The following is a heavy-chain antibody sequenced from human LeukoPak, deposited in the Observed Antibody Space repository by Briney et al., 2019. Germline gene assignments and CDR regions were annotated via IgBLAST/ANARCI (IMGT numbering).Heavy chain of an antibody. CDR3: ARGTNSVLPDY. D-gene: IGHD5/OR15-5a*01. Sequence: GGSLRLSCAASGFTFSSYDMHWVRQATGKGLEWVSAIGTAGDTYYPGSVKGRFTISRENAKNSLYLQMNSLRAGDTAVYYCARGTNSVLPDYWGQGTLVTVSS. V-gene: IGHV3-13*01. J-gene: IGHJ4*02. CDR2: IGTAGDT. CDR1: GFTFSSYD.